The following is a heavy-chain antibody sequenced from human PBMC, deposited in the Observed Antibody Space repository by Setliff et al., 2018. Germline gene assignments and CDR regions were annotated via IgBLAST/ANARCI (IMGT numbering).Heavy chain of an antibody. CDR2: ISGSGGST. CDR3: AKDRNGYSSGWTLFDY. J-gene: IGHJ4*02. Sequence: GGSLRLSCAASGFTFSSYAMSWVRQAPGKGLEWVSAISGSGGSTYYADSVKGRFTISRDNSKNTLYLQMNSLRAEDTAVYYCAKDRNGYSSGWTLFDYWGQGTLVTVSS. CDR1: GFTFSSYA. D-gene: IGHD6-19*01. V-gene: IGHV3-23*01.